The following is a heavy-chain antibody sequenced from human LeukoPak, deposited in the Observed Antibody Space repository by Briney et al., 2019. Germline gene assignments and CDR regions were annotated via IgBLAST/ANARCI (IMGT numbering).Heavy chain of an antibody. CDR3: ARGAYYDSSGYWDSYYFDY. Sequence: SVKLSCKASGGTFSSYAISWVRQAPGQGLEWMRGIIPIFGTATYAQKYQGRVTITADESTSTAYMELSSLGSEDTAVYYCARGAYYDSSGYWDSYYFDYWGQGTLVTVSS. CDR1: GGTFSSYA. V-gene: IGHV1-69*13. J-gene: IGHJ4*02. CDR2: IIPIFGTA. D-gene: IGHD3-22*01.